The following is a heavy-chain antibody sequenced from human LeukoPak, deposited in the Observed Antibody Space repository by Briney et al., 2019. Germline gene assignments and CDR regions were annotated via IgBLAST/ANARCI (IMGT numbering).Heavy chain of an antibody. D-gene: IGHD2-2*01. CDR1: GGSISSYY. CDR3: ARDLLVVVPAAPRGAFDI. J-gene: IGHJ3*02. Sequence: SETLSLTCTVSGGSISSYYWSWIRQPPGKGLDWIGYIYYSGSTNYNPSLKSRVTISVDTSKNQFSLKLSSVTAADTAVYYCARDLLVVVPAAPRGAFDIWGQGTMATVSS. CDR2: IYYSGST. V-gene: IGHV4-59*01.